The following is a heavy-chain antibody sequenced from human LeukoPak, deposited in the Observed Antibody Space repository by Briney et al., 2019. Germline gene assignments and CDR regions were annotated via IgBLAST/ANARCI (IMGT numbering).Heavy chain of an antibody. J-gene: IGHJ4*02. CDR3: ARIRGDGSTFEY. D-gene: IGHD5-24*01. CDR1: GFTSNSYW. CDR2: IQQGGSAK. Sequence: PGGSLRLSCAASGFTSNSYWMSWVRQAPGKGLEWVANIQQGGSAKYYMDSVKGRFTISRDDAKSSLYLQMNSLRAEDTAVYFCARIRGDGSTFEYWGQGTLVTVSS. V-gene: IGHV3-7*01.